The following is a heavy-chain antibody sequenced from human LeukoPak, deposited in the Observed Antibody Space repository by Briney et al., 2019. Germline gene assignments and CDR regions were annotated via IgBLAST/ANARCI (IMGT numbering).Heavy chain of an antibody. CDR1: GFTFSSYA. CDR2: ISGSGGST. CDR3: ARLLAPSHDYGDYPADY. V-gene: IGHV3-23*01. D-gene: IGHD4-17*01. Sequence: PGGSLRLSCAASGFTFSSYAMSWVRQAPGKGLEWVSAISGSGGSTYYADSVKGRFTISRDNSKNTLYLQMNSLRAEDTAVYYCARLLAPSHDYGDYPADYWGQGTLVTVSS. J-gene: IGHJ4*02.